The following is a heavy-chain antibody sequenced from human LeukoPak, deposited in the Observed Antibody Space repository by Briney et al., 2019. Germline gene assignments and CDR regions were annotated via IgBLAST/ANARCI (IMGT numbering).Heavy chain of an antibody. CDR3: AAAGSSGWTDFDY. V-gene: IGHV1-69*13. Sequence: SVKVSCKASGGTFSSYAISWVRQAPGQGLEWMGGIIPIFGTANYAQKFQGRVTITADESTSTAYMELSSLRSEDTAVYYCAAAGSSGWTDFDYWGQGALVTVSS. J-gene: IGHJ4*02. CDR1: GGTFSSYA. CDR2: IIPIFGTA. D-gene: IGHD6-19*01.